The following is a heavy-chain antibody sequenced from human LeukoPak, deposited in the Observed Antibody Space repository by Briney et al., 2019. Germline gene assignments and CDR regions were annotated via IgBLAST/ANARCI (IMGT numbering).Heavy chain of an antibody. Sequence: SETLSLTCIVSGGSISSTNYYWGWIRQPPGKGLECIGSIYYSGRTYYKPSLKSRVTMSVDTSKNQFSLKLSSVTAADTAVYYCARGVTVRGDRTFDYWGQGTLVTVSS. J-gene: IGHJ4*02. CDR1: GGSISSTNYY. V-gene: IGHV4-39*07. CDR2: IYYSGRT. D-gene: IGHD3-10*01. CDR3: ARGVTVRGDRTFDY.